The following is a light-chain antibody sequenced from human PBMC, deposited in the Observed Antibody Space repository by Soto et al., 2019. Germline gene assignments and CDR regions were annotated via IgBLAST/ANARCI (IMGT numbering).Light chain of an antibody. CDR1: QSLVHSDGSTY. CDR2: KVS. J-gene: IGKJ2*01. CDR3: MQGTDWPYT. V-gene: IGKV2-30*02. Sequence: DVGMTQSPLSLPVTLGQPASISCRSSQSLVHSDGSTYLNWFQQRPGQSPRRLMYKVSNRDPGVPDRFSGSGSGTEFTLRIRRVEAEDVGVYYCMQGTDWPYTFGQGTKLDIE.